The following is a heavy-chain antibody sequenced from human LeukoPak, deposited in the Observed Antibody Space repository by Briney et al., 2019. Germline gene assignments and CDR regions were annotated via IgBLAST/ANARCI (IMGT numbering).Heavy chain of an antibody. CDR2: IKQDGSEK. J-gene: IGHJ6*02. CDR3: SRLPLDYYDSGDFYDYYAMDV. CDR1: GFTFSSYW. D-gene: IGHD3-22*01. V-gene: IGHV3-7*03. Sequence: PGGSLRLSCAASGFTFSSYWMSWVRQAPGKGLEWVANIKQDGSEKYYVDSVKGRFTISRDNAKNSLYLQMNSLRAEDTAVYYCSRLPLDYYDSGDFYDYYAMDVWGQGTTVTVSS.